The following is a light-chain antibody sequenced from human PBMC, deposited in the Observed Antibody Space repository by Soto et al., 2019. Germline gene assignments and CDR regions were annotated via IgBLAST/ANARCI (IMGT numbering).Light chain of an antibody. J-gene: IGKJ4*01. V-gene: IGKV2D-29*01. CDR2: EVS. Sequence: DIVLTQTPPYLSVTPGQAASFSCKSSHSVLHSDGKTYLYWYLQRPGQPPQLLFYEVSIRCSGVPDRFRGSGSGTDFTLKSSLEEAEDVSIYCYMRSSQLPLTVGRGTKVDIK. CDR3: MRSSQLPLT. CDR1: HSVLHSDGKTY.